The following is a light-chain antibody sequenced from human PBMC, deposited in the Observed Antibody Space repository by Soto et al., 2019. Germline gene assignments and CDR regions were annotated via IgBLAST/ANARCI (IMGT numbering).Light chain of an antibody. J-gene: IGLJ2*01. CDR2: STS. Sequence: QAVVTQEPSLTVSPGGTVTLTCASSAGAVTSAYYTNWLQQKPGQAPRALMYSTSEKHSWTPARFSGCLLGGKAALTLSAAQPEDEADYYCLLYYGGAQVLFGGGTKLTVL. V-gene: IGLV7-43*01. CDR1: AGAVTSAYY. CDR3: LLYYGGAQVL.